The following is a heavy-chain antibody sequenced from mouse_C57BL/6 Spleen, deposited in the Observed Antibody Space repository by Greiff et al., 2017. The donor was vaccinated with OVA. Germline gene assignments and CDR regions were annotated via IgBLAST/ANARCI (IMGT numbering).Heavy chain of an antibody. CDR1: GYTFTSYW. CDR3: ARSEDYGSRDWYFDV. Sequence: QVQLQQPGAELVMPGASVKLSCKASGYTFTSYWMHWVKQRPGQGLEWIGEIDPSDSYTNYNPKFKGKSTLTVDKSSSTAYMQLRSLTSEDSAVYYGARSEDYGSRDWYFDVWGTGTTVTVAS. CDR2: IDPSDSYT. D-gene: IGHD1-1*01. V-gene: IGHV1-69*01. J-gene: IGHJ1*03.